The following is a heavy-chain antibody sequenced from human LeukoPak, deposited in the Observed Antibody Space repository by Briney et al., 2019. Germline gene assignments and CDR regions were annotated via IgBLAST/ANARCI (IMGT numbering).Heavy chain of an antibody. V-gene: IGHV3-9*01. D-gene: IGHD5-24*01. CDR3: AKGRDGYNPKYYFDY. CDR1: GFTFDDYA. CDR2: ISWKSGSI. J-gene: IGHJ4*02. Sequence: GGSLRLSCAASGFTFDDYAMHWVRQAPGKGLEWVSGISWKSGSIGYADSVKGRFTISRDNAKNSLYLQMNSLRAEDTALYYCAKGRDGYNPKYYFDYWGQGTLVTVSS.